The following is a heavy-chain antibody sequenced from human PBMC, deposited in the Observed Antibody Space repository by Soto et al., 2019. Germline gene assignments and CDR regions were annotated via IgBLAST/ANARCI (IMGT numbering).Heavy chain of an antibody. CDR1: GFTFSSYS. V-gene: IGHV3-48*01. CDR2: ISSSSSTI. Sequence: PGGSLRLSCAASGFTFSSYSMNWVRQAPGKGLEWVSYISSSSSTIYYADSVKGRFTISRDNAKNSLYLQMNSLRAEDTAVYYCARGSPFPPPTCFDYWGQGTLVTVSS. J-gene: IGHJ4*02. CDR3: ARGSPFPPPTCFDY. D-gene: IGHD1-1*01.